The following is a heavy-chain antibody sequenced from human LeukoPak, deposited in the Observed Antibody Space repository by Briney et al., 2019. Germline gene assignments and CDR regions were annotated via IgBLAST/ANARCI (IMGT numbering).Heavy chain of an antibody. Sequence: GGSLRLSCAASGFTFSSYWLSWVRQAPGKGLEWVANINQDGSATYYVDSVKGRFTISRDNSKKSLYLQMNSLRTDDSALYYCAKMTTMIRKGAFHIWGQGTMVTVSS. CDR2: INQDGSAT. V-gene: IGHV3-7*05. CDR1: GFTFSSYW. J-gene: IGHJ3*02. CDR3: AKMTTMIRKGAFHI. D-gene: IGHD3-10*01.